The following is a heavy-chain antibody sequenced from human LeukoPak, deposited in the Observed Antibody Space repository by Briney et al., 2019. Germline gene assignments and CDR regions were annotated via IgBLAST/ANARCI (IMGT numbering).Heavy chain of an antibody. V-gene: IGHV4-31*03. Sequence: SETLSLTCTVSGGSISSGGYYWSWIRQHPGKGLEWIGYIYYSGSTYYNPSLKSRVTISVDTSKNQFSLKLSSVTAADTAVYYCAREPDITMIPSDAFDIWGQGTMVTVSS. CDR2: IYYSGST. CDR3: AREPDITMIPSDAFDI. D-gene: IGHD3-22*01. CDR1: GGSISSGGYY. J-gene: IGHJ3*02.